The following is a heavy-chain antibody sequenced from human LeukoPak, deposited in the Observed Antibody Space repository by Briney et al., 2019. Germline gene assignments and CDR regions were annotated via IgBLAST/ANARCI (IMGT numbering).Heavy chain of an antibody. D-gene: IGHD3-22*01. CDR2: IYYSGST. Sequence: SETLSLTCTVSGDSISSSSSYWGWIRQPPGEGLEWIGSIYYSGSTYYNTSLKSRVTISVDTSKNQFSLRLNSVTAADTAVYYCARDLRQYYDSSGSEAFDIWGQGTMVTVSS. CDR3: ARDLRQYYDSSGSEAFDI. J-gene: IGHJ3*02. V-gene: IGHV4-39*07. CDR1: GDSISSSSSY.